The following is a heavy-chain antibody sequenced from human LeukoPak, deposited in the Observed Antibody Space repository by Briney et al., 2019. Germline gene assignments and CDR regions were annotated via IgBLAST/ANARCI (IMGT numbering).Heavy chain of an antibody. J-gene: IGHJ4*02. D-gene: IGHD6-13*01. CDR3: ARDHGSSNWYYY. V-gene: IGHV4-59*12. Sequence: SQTLSLTCTVSGASISSYYWSWIRQPPGKGLEWIGSISYSGSTYYNPSLKSRVTISVDTSKTQFSLKLSSVTAADTAVYYCARDHGSSNWYYYWGQGTLVTVAS. CDR2: ISYSGST. CDR1: GASISSYY.